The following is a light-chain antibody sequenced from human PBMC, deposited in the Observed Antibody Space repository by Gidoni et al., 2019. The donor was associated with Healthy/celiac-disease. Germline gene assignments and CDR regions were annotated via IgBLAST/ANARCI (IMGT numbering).Light chain of an antibody. CDR3: QQSYSTPRT. CDR2: AAS. V-gene: IGKV1-39*01. CDR1: QSISSY. J-gene: IGKJ1*01. Sequence: GDRVTITCRASQSISSYLNWYQQKPGKAPKLLIYAASSLQSGVPSRFSGSGSGTDFTLTISSLQPEDFATYYCQQSYSTPRTFGQGTKVELK.